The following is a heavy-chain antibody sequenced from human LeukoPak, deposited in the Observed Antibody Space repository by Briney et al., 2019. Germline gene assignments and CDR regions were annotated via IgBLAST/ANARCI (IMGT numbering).Heavy chain of an antibody. V-gene: IGHV4-59*01. D-gene: IGHD4-11*01. Sequence: SQTLSLTCIDSGGSLTTYYCSWIRQPPGNGLEWVGYIYYSGNTNYNPSLRSRVTISIDTSKNQFSLKLSSVTAADTAVYYCARAYYSNIYYYYYYMDFWGKGDTVTISS. CDR2: IYYSGNT. CDR3: ARAYYSNIYYYYYYMDF. J-gene: IGHJ6*03. CDR1: GGSLTTYY.